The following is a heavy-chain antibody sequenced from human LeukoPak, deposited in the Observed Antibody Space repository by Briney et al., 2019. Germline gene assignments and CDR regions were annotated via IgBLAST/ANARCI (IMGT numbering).Heavy chain of an antibody. J-gene: IGHJ4*02. V-gene: IGHV3-74*01. CDR3: AKEEYDYVWGSYRHFDY. CDR1: GFTFSTYA. Sequence: GGSLRLSCAASGFTFSTYAMSWVRQAPGKGLVWVSRIKSDGSSTSYADSVKGRFTISRDNAKNTLYLQMNSLRAEDTAVYYCAKEEYDYVWGSYRHFDYWGQGTLVTVSS. CDR2: IKSDGSST. D-gene: IGHD3-16*02.